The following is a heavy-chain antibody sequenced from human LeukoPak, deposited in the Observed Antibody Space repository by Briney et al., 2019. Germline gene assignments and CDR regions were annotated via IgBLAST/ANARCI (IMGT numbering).Heavy chain of an antibody. CDR1: GGTFSSYA. V-gene: IGHV1-69*04. CDR2: IIPILGIA. J-gene: IGHJ4*02. CDR3: ARGELGDSSGFSFFDY. Sequence: SVKVSCKASGGTFSSYAISWVRQAPGQGLEWMGRIIPILGIANYAQKFQGRATITTDESTSTAYMELSSLTSEDTGVYYCARGELGDSSGFSFFDYWGQGTLVTVSS. D-gene: IGHD3-22*01.